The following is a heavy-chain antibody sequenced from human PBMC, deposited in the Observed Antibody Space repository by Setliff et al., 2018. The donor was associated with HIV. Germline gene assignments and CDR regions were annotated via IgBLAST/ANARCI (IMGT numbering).Heavy chain of an antibody. CDR1: GGSFSTYY. Sequence: PSETLSLTCTVPGGSFSTYYWSWIRQPAGEGLEYIGRVHSTGTTIYNPSLKSRVTMSVDTSKNQLSLKLRSVTAADTAVYYCARARITMTGGRLEPYAFDRWGQGTKVTVSS. V-gene: IGHV4-4*07. J-gene: IGHJ3*01. CDR2: VHSTGTT. D-gene: IGHD3-22*01. CDR3: ARARITMTGGRLEPYAFDR.